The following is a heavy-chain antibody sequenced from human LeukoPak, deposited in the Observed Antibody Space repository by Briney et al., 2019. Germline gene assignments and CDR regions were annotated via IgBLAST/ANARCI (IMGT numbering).Heavy chain of an antibody. D-gene: IGHD3-10*01. CDR1: TPTSTSLS. CDR2: IIPIFGTA. V-gene: IGHV1-69*13. J-gene: IGHJ4*02. CDR3: ARGGSGSYPYDY. Sequence: SMTLACQPATPTSTSLSTSWVRHAPGQGLEWMGGIIPIFGTANYAQGFQGRVTITADEATSTAYMELNSLRSEDTAVYYCARGGSGSYPYDYGGEGTLVTVSS.